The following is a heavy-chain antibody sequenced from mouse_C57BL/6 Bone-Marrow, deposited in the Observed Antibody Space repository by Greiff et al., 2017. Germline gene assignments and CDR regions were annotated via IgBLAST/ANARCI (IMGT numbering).Heavy chain of an antibody. D-gene: IGHD2-3*01. Sequence: QVQLKESGPGLVQPSQSLSITCTVSGFSLTSYGVHWVRQSPGKGLEWLGVIWRGGSTDYNAAFMSRLSITKDNSKSQVFFKMNSLQADDTAIYYCAKKGGYWYYAMDYWGQGTSVTVSS. CDR1: GFSLTSYG. V-gene: IGHV2-5*01. CDR2: IWRGGST. J-gene: IGHJ4*01. CDR3: AKKGGYWYYAMDY.